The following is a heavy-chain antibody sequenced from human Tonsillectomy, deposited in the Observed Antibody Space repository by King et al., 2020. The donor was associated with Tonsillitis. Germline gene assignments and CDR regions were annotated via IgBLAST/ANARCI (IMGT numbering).Heavy chain of an antibody. Sequence: VQLVESGGGVVQPGRSLRLSCAASGFTFSSYGMHWVRQAPGKGLEWVAVISYDVSNKYFADSVKGRFTISRDNSKNTLYLQMNSLRAEDTAVYYCAKEMLLWFGTHGMDVWGQGTTVTVSS. CDR1: GFTFSSYG. J-gene: IGHJ6*02. CDR2: ISYDVSNK. CDR3: AKEMLLWFGTHGMDV. V-gene: IGHV3-30*18. D-gene: IGHD3-10*01.